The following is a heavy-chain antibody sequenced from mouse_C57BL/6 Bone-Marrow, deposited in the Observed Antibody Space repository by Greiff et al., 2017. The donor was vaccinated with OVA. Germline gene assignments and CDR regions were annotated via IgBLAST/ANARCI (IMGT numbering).Heavy chain of an antibody. CDR2: IPPNSGST. J-gene: IGHJ4*01. CDR1: GYTFTSYW. CDR3: ARVDDYAMDY. Sequence: QVQLQQPGAELVKPGASVKLSCKASGYTFTSYWMHWVKQRPGQGLEWIGMIPPNSGSTNYNEKFKSKATLTVDKSSSTAYMQLSSLTSEDSAVYYCARVDDYAMDYWGQGTSVTVSS. V-gene: IGHV1-64*01.